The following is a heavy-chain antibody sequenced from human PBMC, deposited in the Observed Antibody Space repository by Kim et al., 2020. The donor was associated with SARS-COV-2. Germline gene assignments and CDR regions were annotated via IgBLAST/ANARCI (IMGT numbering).Heavy chain of an antibody. Sequence: KGRFTISRDDSKNTLYLQMNSLKTEDTAVYYCTTGGGDYGDYNYYYGMDVWGQGTTVTVSS. D-gene: IGHD4-17*01. V-gene: IGHV3-15*01. CDR3: TTGGGDYGDYNYYYGMDV. J-gene: IGHJ6*02.